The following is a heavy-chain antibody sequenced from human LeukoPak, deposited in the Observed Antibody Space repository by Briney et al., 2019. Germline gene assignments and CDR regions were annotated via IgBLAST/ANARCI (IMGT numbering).Heavy chain of an antibody. CDR2: ISAYNGNT. V-gene: IGHV1-18*01. Sequence: GASVKVSCKASGYTFPSYDINWVQQAPGQGLEWMGWISAYNGNTKYAQRLQGRVTLTAVTSTNTAYMELRSLTSDDTAVYYCARDTSSSGGINWFDPWGQGTLVTVSS. CDR1: GYTFPSYD. J-gene: IGHJ5*02. D-gene: IGHD1-14*01. CDR3: ARDTSSSGGINWFDP.